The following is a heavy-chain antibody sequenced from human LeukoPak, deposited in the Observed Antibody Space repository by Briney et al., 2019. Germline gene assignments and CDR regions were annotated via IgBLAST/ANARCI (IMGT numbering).Heavy chain of an antibody. CDR3: ASGSYYDY. CDR2: ISHSGSTI. CDR1: GFAFSSDE. Sequence: PGGSLRLSCAASGFAFSSDEMKWVRQAPGKGLEWVSYISHSGSTIYYADSVKGRFTISRDNAKNSLYLQMNSLRAEDTAVYYCASGSYYDYWGQGTLVTVSS. V-gene: IGHV3-48*03. J-gene: IGHJ4*02. D-gene: IGHD1-26*01.